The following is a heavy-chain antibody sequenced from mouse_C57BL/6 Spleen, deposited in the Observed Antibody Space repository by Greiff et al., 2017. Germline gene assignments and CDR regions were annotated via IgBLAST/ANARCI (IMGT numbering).Heavy chain of an antibody. CDR1: GYTFTDYY. CDR3: ARLAKAPFDY. CDR2: INPYNGGT. D-gene: IGHD1-2*01. Sequence: VQLQQSGPVLVKPGASVKMSCKASGYTFTDYYMNWVKQSHGKSLEWIGVINPYNGGTSYNQKFKGKATLTVDKSSSTAYMELNSLTSEDSAVYYCARLAKAPFDYWGQGTTLTVSS. J-gene: IGHJ2*01. V-gene: IGHV1-19*01.